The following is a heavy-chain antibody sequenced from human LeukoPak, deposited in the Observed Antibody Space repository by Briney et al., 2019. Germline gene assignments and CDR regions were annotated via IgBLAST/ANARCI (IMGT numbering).Heavy chain of an antibody. V-gene: IGHV3-30*04. Sequence: PGGFLRLSCAASGFTFSSYAMHWVRQAPGKGLEWVAVISYDGSNKYYADSVKGRFTISRDNSKNTLYLQMNSLRAEDTAVYYCARDRNYCTNGVCYVGYYMDVWGKGTTVTVSS. J-gene: IGHJ6*03. CDR1: GFTFSSYA. CDR3: ARDRNYCTNGVCYVGYYMDV. D-gene: IGHD2-8*01. CDR2: ISYDGSNK.